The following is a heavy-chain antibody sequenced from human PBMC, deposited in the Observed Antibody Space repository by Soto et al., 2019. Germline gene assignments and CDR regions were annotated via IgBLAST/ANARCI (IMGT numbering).Heavy chain of an antibody. J-gene: IGHJ5*02. CDR2: ISRSGTIT. D-gene: IGHD2-15*01. CDR3: AEWARYCSGADCRA. Sequence: EVQLLESGGGLVQPGGSLRLSCAASGFPFSSRAMSWVRQAPGKGLEWVSAISRSGTITYYADSVKGRFTISRDTSKNTLYLQMNSLSADDTAVYFCAEWARYCSGADCRAWGQGTLVTVSS. CDR1: GFPFSSRA. V-gene: IGHV3-23*01.